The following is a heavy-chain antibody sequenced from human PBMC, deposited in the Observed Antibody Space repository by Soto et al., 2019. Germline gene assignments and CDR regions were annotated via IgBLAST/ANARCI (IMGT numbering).Heavy chain of an antibody. CDR3: ARHYDILTGPSFDY. CDR1: GYTFTSYG. CDR2: ISAYNGNT. Sequence: AASVKVSCKASGYTFTSYGISWVRQAPGQGLEWMGWISAYNGNTNYAQKLQGRVTMTTDTSTSTAYMELRSLRSDDTAVYYCARHYDILTGPSFDYWGQGTLVTVSS. D-gene: IGHD3-9*01. V-gene: IGHV1-18*01. J-gene: IGHJ4*02.